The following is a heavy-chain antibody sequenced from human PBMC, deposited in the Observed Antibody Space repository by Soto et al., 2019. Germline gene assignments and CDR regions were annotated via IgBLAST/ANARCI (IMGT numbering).Heavy chain of an antibody. CDR1: GYTFTTYG. Sequence: QVQLVQSGAEVKKSGASVKVSCKASGYTFTTYGITWVRQAPGQGLEWMGWISAYNGNTNYAQKLQGRVTMTTDTSTSTAYMELGSLRSDDTAVYYCARDVIPALNYYYYGLDVWGQGTTVTVSS. CDR2: ISAYNGNT. D-gene: IGHD2-2*01. CDR3: ARDVIPALNYYYYGLDV. V-gene: IGHV1-18*01. J-gene: IGHJ6*02.